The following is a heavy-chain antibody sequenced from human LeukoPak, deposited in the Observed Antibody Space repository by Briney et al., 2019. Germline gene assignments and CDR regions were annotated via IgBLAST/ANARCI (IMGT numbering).Heavy chain of an antibody. CDR3: ASLSGYCSGGSCPSGPFDY. Sequence: TSETLSLTCAVYGGSFSGHYWSWIRQPPGKGLEWIGEINHSGSTNYNPSLKSRVTISVDTSKNQFSLKLSSVTAADTAVYYCASLSGYCSGGSCPSGPFDYWGQGTLVTVSS. CDR2: INHSGST. V-gene: IGHV4-34*01. D-gene: IGHD2-15*01. CDR1: GGSFSGHY. J-gene: IGHJ4*02.